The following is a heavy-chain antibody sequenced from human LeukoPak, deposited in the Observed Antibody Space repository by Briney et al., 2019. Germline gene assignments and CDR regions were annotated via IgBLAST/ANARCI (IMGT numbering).Heavy chain of an antibody. D-gene: IGHD3-10*01. V-gene: IGHV4-39*07. CDR1: GGSISSSSYY. CDR2: IYYSGST. Sequence: SETLSLTCTVSGGSISSSSYYWGWIRQPPGKGLEWIGSIYYSGSTTYNPSLKSRVTMSVDTSKNQFSLKLSSVTAADTAVYYCARLARGSGSYYNYYWGQGTLVTVSS. J-gene: IGHJ4*02. CDR3: ARLARGSGSYYNYY.